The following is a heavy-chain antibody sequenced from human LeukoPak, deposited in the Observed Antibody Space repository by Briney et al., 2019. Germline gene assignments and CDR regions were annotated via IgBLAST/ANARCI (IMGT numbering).Heavy chain of an antibody. D-gene: IGHD6-13*01. CDR3: VRGKQQSHYGLDV. Sequence: GGSLRLSCAASRFTFSNYWMTWIRQAPGKGLEWVANIKHDGREKYYVDSVKGRFTISRDNARNTLYLQMNSLRAEDTAVYYCVRGKQQSHYGLDVWGQGTTVTVSS. CDR2: IKHDGREK. J-gene: IGHJ6*02. CDR1: RFTFSNYW. V-gene: IGHV3-7*04.